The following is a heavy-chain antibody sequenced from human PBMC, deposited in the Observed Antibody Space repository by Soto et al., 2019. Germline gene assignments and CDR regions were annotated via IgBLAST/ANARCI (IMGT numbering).Heavy chain of an antibody. CDR3: ASIVYYYDGSGYYSPGAFDI. D-gene: IGHD3-22*01. CDR1: GGSISSGGYY. CDR2: IYYSGST. V-gene: IGHV4-31*03. J-gene: IGHJ3*02. Sequence: SETLSLTCTVSGGSISSGGYYWSWIRQHLGKGLEWIGYIYYSGSTYYSPSLKSRVTISVDTSKNQFSLKLSSVTAADTAVYYCASIVYYYDGSGYYSPGAFDIWGQGTMVTVSS.